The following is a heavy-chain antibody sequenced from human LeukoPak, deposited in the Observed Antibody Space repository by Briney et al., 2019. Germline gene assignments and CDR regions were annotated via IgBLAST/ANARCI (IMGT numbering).Heavy chain of an antibody. J-gene: IGHJ3*02. Sequence: GESLKISCKGSGYSFTSYWIGWVRQMPGKGLEWMGIIYPGDSDTRYSPSFQGQVTISADKSISTAYLQWSSLKASDTAMYYCARLGGDYYDTPQDAFDIWGQGTMVTVSS. V-gene: IGHV5-51*01. D-gene: IGHD3-22*01. CDR3: ARLGGDYYDTPQDAFDI. CDR2: IYPGDSDT. CDR1: GYSFTSYW.